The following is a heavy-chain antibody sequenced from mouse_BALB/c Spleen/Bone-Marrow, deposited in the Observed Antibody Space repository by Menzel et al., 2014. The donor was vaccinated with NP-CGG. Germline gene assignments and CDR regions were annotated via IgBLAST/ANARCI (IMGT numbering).Heavy chain of an antibody. CDR2: IYPGNSDT. D-gene: IGHD2-10*01. J-gene: IGHJ1*01. CDR1: DYTFXSYR. Sequence: VQLQQPGTVLARPGTSVKMSCKASDYTFXSYRMHWLKQRPGQGLEWIGAIYPGNSDTSYNQKFKGKAELTAVTSTSTAYMDLSSLTNEDSAVYYCTLAYFGQGDWFFDVWGAGTTVTVSS. CDR3: TLAYFGQGDWFFDV. V-gene: IGHV1-5*01.